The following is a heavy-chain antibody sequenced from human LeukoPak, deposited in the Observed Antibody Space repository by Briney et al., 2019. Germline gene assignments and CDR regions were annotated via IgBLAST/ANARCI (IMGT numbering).Heavy chain of an antibody. CDR1: GFTFSSYA. CDR3: ARETDIVVVPAAMGAFDI. D-gene: IGHD2-2*01. Sequence: GGSLRLSCAASGFTFSSYAMHWVRQAPGKGLEWVAVISYDGGNKYYADSVKGRFTISRDNSKNTLYLQMNSLRAEDTAVYYCARETDIVVVPAAMGAFDIWGQGTMVTVSS. V-gene: IGHV3-30*01. CDR2: ISYDGGNK. J-gene: IGHJ3*02.